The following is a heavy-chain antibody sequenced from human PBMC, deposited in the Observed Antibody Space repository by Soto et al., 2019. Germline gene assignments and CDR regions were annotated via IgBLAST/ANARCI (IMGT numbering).Heavy chain of an antibody. D-gene: IGHD2-15*01. J-gene: IGHJ6*02. CDR1: GGTFSSYA. V-gene: IGHV1-69*01. Sequence: QVQLVQSGAEVKKPGSSVKVSCKASGGTFSSYAISWVRQAPGQGLEWMGGIIPIFGTANYAQKFQGRVTINADDSTSKAYMGLSSLRSEDTAVYYCARVCSGGSCYFGVHYYYGMDVWGQGTTVTVSS. CDR3: ARVCSGGSCYFGVHYYYGMDV. CDR2: IIPIFGTA.